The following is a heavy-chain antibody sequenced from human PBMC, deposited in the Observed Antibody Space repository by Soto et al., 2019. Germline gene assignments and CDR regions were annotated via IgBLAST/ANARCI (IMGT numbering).Heavy chain of an antibody. Sequence: QVQLVQSGAEVKKPGSSVKVSCKASGGTFSSYTISWVRQAPGQGLEWMGRIIPILGIANYAQKFQGRVTITADKATSTAYMELSSLRSEDTAVYCCARDPGYYADGSWGQGPLVTVSS. V-gene: IGHV1-69*08. D-gene: IGHD3-10*01. J-gene: IGHJ5*02. CDR2: IIPILGIA. CDR3: ARDPGYYADGS. CDR1: GGTFSSYT.